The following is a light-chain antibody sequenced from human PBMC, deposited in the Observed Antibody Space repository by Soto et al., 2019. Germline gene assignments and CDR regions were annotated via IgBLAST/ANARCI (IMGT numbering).Light chain of an antibody. CDR1: QDVANY. J-gene: IGKJ5*01. CDR3: QQYDSLPIT. V-gene: IGKV1-33*01. CDR2: DAS. Sequence: DIQLTQSPSSVSASVGDRVTITCQASQDVANYLTWYQQKPGEAPKVLIYDASNLESGVPSRFSGSGSGTDFTLTISSLQPEDLATYYCQQYDSLPITFGRGKRLEIK.